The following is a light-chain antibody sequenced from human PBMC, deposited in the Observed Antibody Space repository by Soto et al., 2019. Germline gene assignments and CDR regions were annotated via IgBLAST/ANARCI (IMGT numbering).Light chain of an antibody. J-gene: IGKJ1*01. V-gene: IGKV1-33*01. CDR2: DAS. Sequence: IQMTQSPSSLSASVGDRVTITCQASRDIDNYLNWHQQKPGKAPNLLIYDASNLETGVPLRFSGSRSGTHFTLTISSLQTDDFSTYYCQQYHSYWTFGQGTKVE. CDR1: RDIDNY. CDR3: QQYHSYWT.